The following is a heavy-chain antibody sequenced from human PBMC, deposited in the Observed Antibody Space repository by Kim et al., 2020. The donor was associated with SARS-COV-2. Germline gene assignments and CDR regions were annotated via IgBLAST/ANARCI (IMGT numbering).Heavy chain of an antibody. CDR1: GYTFTGYY. V-gene: IGHV1-2*02. J-gene: IGHJ5*02. CDR3: ARAPRITIFGVVNSGNNWFDP. Sequence: ASVKVSCKASGYTFTGYYMHWVRQAPGQGLEWMGWINPNSGGTNYAQKFQGRVTMTRDTSISTAYMELSRLRSDDTAVYYCARAPRITIFGVVNSGNNWFDPCGQGTLVTVSS. CDR2: INPNSGGT. D-gene: IGHD3-3*01.